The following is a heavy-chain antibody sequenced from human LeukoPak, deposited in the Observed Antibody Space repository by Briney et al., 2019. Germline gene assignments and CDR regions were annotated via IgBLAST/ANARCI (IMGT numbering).Heavy chain of an antibody. D-gene: IGHD3-22*01. CDR2: ISSSSSTI. V-gene: IGHV3-48*01. CDR1: GFTFSSYS. CDR3: ASDSAFYHYDSSGYRDAFDI. Sequence: GGSLRLSCAASGFTFSSYSMNWVRQAPGKGLEWVSYISSSSSTIYYADSVKGRFTISRDNAKNSLYLQMNSLRAEDTAVYYCASDSAFYHYDSSGYRDAFDIWGQGTMVTVSS. J-gene: IGHJ3*02.